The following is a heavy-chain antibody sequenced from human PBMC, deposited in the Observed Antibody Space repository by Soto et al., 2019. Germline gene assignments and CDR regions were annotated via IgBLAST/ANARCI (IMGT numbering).Heavy chain of an antibody. CDR3: AKDLAVRGYFDY. J-gene: IGHJ4*02. V-gene: IGHV3-30*18. CDR2: ISYDGSNK. D-gene: IGHD3-10*01. CDR1: GFTFSSYG. Sequence: QVQLVESGGGVVQPGRSLRLSCAASGFTFSSYGMHWVRQAPGKGLERVAVISYDGSNKYYADSVKGRFTISRANSKNTLYLQMNSLRAEDTAVYYCAKDLAVRGYFDYWGQGNLVTVSS.